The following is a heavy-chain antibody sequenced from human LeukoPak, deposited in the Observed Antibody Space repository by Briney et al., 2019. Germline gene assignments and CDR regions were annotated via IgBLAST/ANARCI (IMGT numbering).Heavy chain of an antibody. CDR1: GFTFSSYA. CDR2: ISSNGGST. V-gene: IGHV3-64*01. J-gene: IGHJ4*02. CDR3: ARGDGGYNY. D-gene: IGHD5-18*01. Sequence: PGGSLRLSCAASGFTFSSYAMHRVRQAPGKGLEYVSAISSNGGSTYYANSVKGRFTISRDNSKNTLYLQMGSLRAEDMAVYYCARGDGGYNYWGQGTLVTVSS.